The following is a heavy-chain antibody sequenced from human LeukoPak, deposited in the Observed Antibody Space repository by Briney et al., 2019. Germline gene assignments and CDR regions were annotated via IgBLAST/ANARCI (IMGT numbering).Heavy chain of an antibody. CDR2: INHSGGT. D-gene: IGHD3-3*01. CDR3: ARRGLWSGYYCFDY. Sequence: SETLSLTCAVYGWSFNGYYWSWIPQPPGKGLEWIGEINHSGGTNNNPSLKSRVSLSVDTSKNQFSLKLSSVTAADTAVYYCARRGLWSGYYCFDYWGPGTLVTVSS. J-gene: IGHJ4*02. V-gene: IGHV4-34*01. CDR1: GWSFNGYY.